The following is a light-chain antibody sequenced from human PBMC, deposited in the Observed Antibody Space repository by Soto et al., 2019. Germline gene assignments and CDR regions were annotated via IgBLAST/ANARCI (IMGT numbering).Light chain of an antibody. J-gene: IGLJ1*01. V-gene: IGLV1-44*01. CDR2: NNI. Sequence: QSVLTQPPSASGTPGQRVTISCSGSSSNIGSKSATWYQQLPGTAPKLLIYNNIERPSGVPDRFSGSTSGTSASLAISGLQSEDEADYSCGAWDVSLNAYVFGVGTKLTVL. CDR1: SSNIGSKS. CDR3: GAWDVSLNAYV.